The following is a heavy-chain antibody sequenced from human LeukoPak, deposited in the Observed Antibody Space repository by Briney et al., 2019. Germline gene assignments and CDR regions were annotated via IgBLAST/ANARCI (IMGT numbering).Heavy chain of an antibody. CDR1: GGSVISGGYY. D-gene: IGHD4-17*01. CDR3: ARVPISTTARGYFDY. Sequence: SETLSLTCTVSGGSVISGGYYWSWIWQPPGKGLEWIGYIYYSGSTTYNPSLKSRVTISVDTSKNKFSLKLSSVTAADTAVYYCARVPISTTARGYFDYWGQGTLVTVPS. J-gene: IGHJ4*02. V-gene: IGHV4-61*08. CDR2: IYYSGST.